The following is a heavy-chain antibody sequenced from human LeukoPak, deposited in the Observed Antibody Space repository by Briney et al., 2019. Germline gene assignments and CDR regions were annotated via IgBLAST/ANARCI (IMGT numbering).Heavy chain of an antibody. J-gene: IGHJ4*02. CDR2: INPSGGST. D-gene: IGHD3-22*01. V-gene: IGHV1-46*01. CDR3: ARDIHDSSGYYVFDY. CDR1: GYTFTGYY. Sequence: GASVKVSCKASGYTFTGYYMHWVRQAPGQGLEWMGIINPSGGSTSYAQKFQGRVTMTRDTSTSTVYMELSSLRSEDTAVYYCARDIHDSSGYYVFDYWGQGTLVTVSS.